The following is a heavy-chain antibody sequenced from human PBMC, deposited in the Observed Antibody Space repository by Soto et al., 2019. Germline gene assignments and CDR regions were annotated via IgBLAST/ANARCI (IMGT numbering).Heavy chain of an antibody. CDR1: GFTFSSYA. CDR3: ASGSGAARWLIGNYFDY. Sequence: GGSLRLSCAASGFTFSSYAMNWVRQAPGKGLEWVSVISGSGGSTDYADSVKGRFTISRDNSKNTLHLQMNSLRAEDTAVYYCASGSGAARWLIGNYFDYWGQGTLVTVSS. D-gene: IGHD6-6*01. CDR2: ISGSGGST. V-gene: IGHV3-23*01. J-gene: IGHJ4*02.